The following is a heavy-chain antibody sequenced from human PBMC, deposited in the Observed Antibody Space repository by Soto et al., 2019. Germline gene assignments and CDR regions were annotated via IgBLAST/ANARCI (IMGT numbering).Heavy chain of an antibody. V-gene: IGHV1-2*04. CDR3: ARSLQSSDHYYGMDV. CDR1: GYTFTGYY. J-gene: IGHJ6*02. Sequence: ASVKVSCKASGYTFTGYYMHWVRQAPGQGLEWMGWINPNSGGTNYAQKFQGWVTMTRDTSISTAYMELSRLRSDDTAVYYCARSLQSSDHYYGMDVWGQGTTVTSP. CDR2: INPNSGGT.